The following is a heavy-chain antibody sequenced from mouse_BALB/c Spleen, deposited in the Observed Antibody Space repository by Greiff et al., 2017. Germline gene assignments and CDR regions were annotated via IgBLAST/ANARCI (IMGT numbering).Heavy chain of an antibody. D-gene: IGHD4-1*01. Sequence: VKLMESGAELAKPGASVKMSCKASGYTFTSYWMHWVKQRPGQGLEWIGYINPSTGYTEYNQKFKDKATLTADKSSSTAYMQLSSLTSEDSAVYYCARWNWDYAMEYWGQGTSVTVSS. CDR1: GYTFTSYW. V-gene: IGHV1-7*01. CDR3: ARWNWDYAMEY. CDR2: INPSTGYT. J-gene: IGHJ4*01.